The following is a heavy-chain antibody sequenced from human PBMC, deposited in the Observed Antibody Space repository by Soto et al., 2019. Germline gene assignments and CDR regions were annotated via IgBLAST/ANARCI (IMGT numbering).Heavy chain of an antibody. CDR1: GGSIGSTSYF. V-gene: IGHV4-39*01. CDR3: ARKAQDEGYSSAWYFDY. D-gene: IGHD6-19*01. Sequence: SECLSLTCTVSGGSIGSTSYFWGWIRQPPGKGLEWIGSIFRSGRTYYNPSLKSRVSISVDTSRDQFSLRLTSVTAADTSVYFCARKAQDEGYSSAWYFDYWGPGTLVTVSS. J-gene: IGHJ4*02. CDR2: IFRSGRT.